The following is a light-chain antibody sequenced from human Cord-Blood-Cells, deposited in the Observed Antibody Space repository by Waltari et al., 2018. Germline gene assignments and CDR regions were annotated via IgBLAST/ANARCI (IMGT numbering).Light chain of an antibody. V-gene: IGKV1-5*01. J-gene: IGKJ2*01. CDR3: QQYNSYST. CDR2: DAS. CDR1: QSISSW. Sequence: DIQMTQSPSTLSASVGDRVTITCRASQSISSWLAWYQQKPGKAPKLLIYDASRLESGVPSMFSGSGSRTEFTLTISSLQPDDFATYYCQQYNSYSTFGQGTKLEIK.